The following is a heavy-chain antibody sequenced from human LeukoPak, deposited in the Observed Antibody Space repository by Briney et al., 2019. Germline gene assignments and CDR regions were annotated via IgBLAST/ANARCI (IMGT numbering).Heavy chain of an antibody. D-gene: IGHD2-8*01. CDR3: ARVHGYFDY. CDR2: IYYSGST. J-gene: IGHJ4*02. CDR1: GGSISSYY. V-gene: IGHV4-59*08. Sequence: PSETLSLTCTVSGGSISSYYWSWIRQPPGKGLEWIGYIYYSGSTNYNPSLKSRVTISVDTSKNQFSLKLSSVTAADTAVYYCARVHGYFDYWGQGTLVTVSS.